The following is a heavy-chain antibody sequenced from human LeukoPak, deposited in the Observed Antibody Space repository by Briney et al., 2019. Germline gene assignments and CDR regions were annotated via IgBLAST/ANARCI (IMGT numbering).Heavy chain of an antibody. CDR2: INPNSGNT. D-gene: IGHD6-6*01. V-gene: IGHV1-8*02. CDR3: ARGDSSSSSDY. CDR1: GYTFTGYY. J-gene: IGHJ4*02. Sequence: GASVKVSCKASGYTFTGYYMHWVRQAPEQGLEWMGWINPNSGNTGYAQKFQGRVTMTRNTSISTAYMELSSLRSEDTAVYYCARGDSSSSSDYWGQGTLVTVSS.